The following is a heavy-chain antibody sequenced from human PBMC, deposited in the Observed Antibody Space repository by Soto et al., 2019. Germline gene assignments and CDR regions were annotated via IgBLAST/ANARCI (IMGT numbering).Heavy chain of an antibody. J-gene: IGHJ6*02. V-gene: IGHV1-18*01. CDR1: GYTLISFG. Sequence: QVQLVQSGPEMMKPGASVKVSCKTSGYTLISFGISWVRLAPGQGLEWMGWINTYNGDTKYAQKFQARVTMITDTSSNTAHMELRSVTFDDTAVYYCARDIMIRSRWGYATAPLYTYTGMDVWGQGTTVSVSS. CDR3: ARDIMIRSRWGYATAPLYTYTGMDV. CDR2: INTYNGDT. D-gene: IGHD3-16*01.